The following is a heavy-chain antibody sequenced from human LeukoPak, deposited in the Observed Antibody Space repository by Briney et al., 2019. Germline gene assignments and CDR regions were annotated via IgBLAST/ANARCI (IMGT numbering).Heavy chain of an antibody. J-gene: IGHJ6*03. V-gene: IGHV4-38-2*01. Sequence: SETLSLTCAVSGYSISSGYYWCWIRQPPGKGLEWIGSIYHSGSTYYNPSLKSRVTISVDTSKNQFSLKLSSVTAADTAVYYCARLLPSPKRLRLGELSLYHYYMDVWGKGTTVTVSS. D-gene: IGHD3-16*02. CDR3: ARLLPSPKRLRLGELSLYHYYMDV. CDR1: GYSISSGYY. CDR2: IYHSGST.